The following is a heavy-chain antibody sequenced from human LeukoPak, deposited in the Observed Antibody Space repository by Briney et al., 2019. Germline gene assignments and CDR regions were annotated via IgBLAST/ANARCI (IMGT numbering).Heavy chain of an antibody. V-gene: IGHV3-21*01. CDR3: ARSDTAMVTGYYYYYMDV. CDR2: ISSSSSYI. Sequence: GGSLRLSCAASGFTVSNKYMTWVRQAPGKGLEWVSSISSSSSYIYYADSVKGRFTISRDNAKNSLYLQMNSLRAEDTAVYYCARSDTAMVTGYYYYYMDVWGKGTTVTVPS. J-gene: IGHJ6*03. CDR1: GFTVSNKY. D-gene: IGHD5-18*01.